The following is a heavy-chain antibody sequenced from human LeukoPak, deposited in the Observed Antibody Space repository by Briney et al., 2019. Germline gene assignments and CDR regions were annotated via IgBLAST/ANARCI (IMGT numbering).Heavy chain of an antibody. V-gene: IGHV4-61*02. CDR3: ARGGIEEVLLFGELLRSGPFDI. D-gene: IGHD3-10*01. Sequence: SQTLSLTCTVSGGSISSGSYYWSWIRQPAGKGLEWIGRIYTSGSTNYNPSLKSRVTISVDTSKNQFSLKLSSVTAADTAVYYCARGGIEEVLLFGELLRSGPFDIWGQGTMVTVSS. CDR1: GGSISSGSYY. J-gene: IGHJ3*02. CDR2: IYTSGST.